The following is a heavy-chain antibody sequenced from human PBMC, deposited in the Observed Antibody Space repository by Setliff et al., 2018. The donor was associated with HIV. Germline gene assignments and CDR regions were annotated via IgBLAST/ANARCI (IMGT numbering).Heavy chain of an antibody. CDR1: GGSIYGSDYY. CDR3: ARQGQLGSE. Sequence: SETLSLNCTVSGGSIYGSDYYWGWIRQPPGKGLESIGSIYYSGSTYYKPSLKSRVTISVDTSKNQFSLKLNSVTAADTAVYYCARQGQLGSEWGQGTLVTVSS. V-gene: IGHV4-39*01. D-gene: IGHD1-1*01. J-gene: IGHJ4*02. CDR2: IYYSGST.